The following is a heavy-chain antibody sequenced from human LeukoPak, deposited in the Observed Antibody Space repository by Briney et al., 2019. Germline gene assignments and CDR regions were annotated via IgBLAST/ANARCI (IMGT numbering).Heavy chain of an antibody. CDR2: IYPGDSDI. CDR3: ARQSGGRRGNY. CDR1: GFSFTSYW. J-gene: IGHJ4*02. D-gene: IGHD1-26*01. Sequence: GESLKISCKGSGFSFTSYWIGWVRQLPGKGLEWMGIIYPGDSDIRYSPSFQGQVTISVDQSISTAYLQWSSLKASDTAMYYCARQSGGRRGNYWGQGTLVTVSS. V-gene: IGHV5-51*01.